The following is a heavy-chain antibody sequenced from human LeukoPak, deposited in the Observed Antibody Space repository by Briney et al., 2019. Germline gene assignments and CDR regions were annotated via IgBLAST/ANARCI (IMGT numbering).Heavy chain of an antibody. V-gene: IGHV4-34*01. CDR2: INHSGST. D-gene: IGHD3-22*01. CDR3: ARVLEDYYDSSGYSDAFDI. J-gene: IGHJ3*02. Sequence: PSETLSLTCAVYGGSFSGYYWSWIRQPPGKGLEWIGEINHSGSTNYNPSLKSRVTISVDTSKNQFSLKLSSVTAADTAVYYCARVLEDYYDSSGYSDAFDIWGQGTMVTVSS. CDR1: GGSFSGYY.